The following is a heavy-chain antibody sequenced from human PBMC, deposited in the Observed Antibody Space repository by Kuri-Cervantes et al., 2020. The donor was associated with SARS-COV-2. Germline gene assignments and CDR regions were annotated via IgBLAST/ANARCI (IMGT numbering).Heavy chain of an antibody. D-gene: IGHD6-19*01. J-gene: IGHJ5*02. CDR2: INPSGGST. V-gene: IGHV1-46*01. CDR3: ARDLAGTAVAAWFDP. CDR1: GYTFTSYY. Sequence: ASVKVSCKASGYTFTSYYMHWVRQAPGQGLEWMGIINPSGGSTSYAQKFQGRVTMTRDTSISTAYMELSRLRSDDTAVYYCARDLAGTAVAAWFDPWGQGTLVTVSS.